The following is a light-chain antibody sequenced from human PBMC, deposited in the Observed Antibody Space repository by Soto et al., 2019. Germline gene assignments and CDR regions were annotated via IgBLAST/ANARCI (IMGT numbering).Light chain of an antibody. V-gene: IGKV1-5*01. Sequence: DIQMTQSPSTLSASVGERVTITCRASQTIFRWLAWYQQRPGKAPNLLISDASDLQSGVPSRFSGSGSGAEFTLTIGRLQPDDFATYYCQQYNSYPWTFGQGTKV. J-gene: IGKJ1*01. CDR1: QTIFRW. CDR2: DAS. CDR3: QQYNSYPWT.